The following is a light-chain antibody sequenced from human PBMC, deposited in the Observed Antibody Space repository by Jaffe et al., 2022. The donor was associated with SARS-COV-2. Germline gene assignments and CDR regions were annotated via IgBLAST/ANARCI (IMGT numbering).Light chain of an antibody. CDR2: AAS. J-gene: IGKJ1*01. CDR3: QQSYSEWRT. V-gene: IGKV1-39*01. CDR1: QSISSY. Sequence: DIQMTQSPSSLSASVGDRVTITCRASQSISSYLNWYQQKPGKAPKLLIYAASSLQSGVPSRFSGSGSGTDFTLTISSLQPEDFATYYCQQSYSEWRTFGQGTKVEIK.